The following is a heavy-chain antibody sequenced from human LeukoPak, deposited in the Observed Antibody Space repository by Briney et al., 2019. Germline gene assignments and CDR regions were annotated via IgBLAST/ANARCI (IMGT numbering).Heavy chain of an antibody. CDR2: IYCRGNG. J-gene: IGHJ5*02. V-gene: IGHV4-39*06. Sequence: SETLSLTCTVPGGSLISSSYYWGWLRQPPGKGLEWIGNIYCRGNGYSNPALNRLVTISVNMTNNQLPLMLSSGAAAAASVYCGAGDWVNENYSAGWFDPWGQGTLVTVSS. CDR1: GGSLISSSYY. D-gene: IGHD3-10*01. CDR3: AGDWVNENYSAGWFDP.